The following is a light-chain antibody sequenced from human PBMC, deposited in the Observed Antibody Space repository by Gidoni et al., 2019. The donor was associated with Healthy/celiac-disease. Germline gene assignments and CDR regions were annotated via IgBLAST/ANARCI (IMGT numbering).Light chain of an antibody. Sequence: EIVLTQSPATLSLSPGERATLSCRASQSVGSYLAWYQQKPGQAPRLLIYDASNRATGIPARFSGSGSGTDFTLPISSLEPEDFAVYYCQQRSNWPPTFGQGTRLEIK. CDR3: QQRSNWPPT. V-gene: IGKV3-11*01. CDR2: DAS. CDR1: QSVGSY. J-gene: IGKJ5*01.